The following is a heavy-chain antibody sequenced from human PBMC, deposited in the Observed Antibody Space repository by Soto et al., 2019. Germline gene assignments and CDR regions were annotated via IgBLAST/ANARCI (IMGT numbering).Heavy chain of an antibody. J-gene: IGHJ4*02. Sequence: QVQVVQSGGEVKKPGASVKVSCKPSGYKFTIYIISWVRQAPGKGLEWMGWVSTHYGNTKYAQKFEGRVSMTADTATNTAYMELRSLRSDDTAIYYCARGVGVPVMDYWGQGTLLTVSS. D-gene: IGHD3-16*01. CDR2: VSTHYGNT. V-gene: IGHV1-18*04. CDR3: ARGVGVPVMDY. CDR1: GYKFTIYI.